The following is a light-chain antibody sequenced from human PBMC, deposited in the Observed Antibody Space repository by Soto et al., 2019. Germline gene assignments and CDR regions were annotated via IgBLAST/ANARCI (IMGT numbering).Light chain of an antibody. Sequence: EIVLTQSPGTLSLSPGERATLSCRASQSVSSSYLAWYQQKPGQAPRLLIYGASSRATGIPDRFSGSGSGKDFPLTISRLEPEDYALYYCQQYGSSPITFGQGTRLE. J-gene: IGKJ5*01. CDR1: QSVSSSY. V-gene: IGKV3-20*01. CDR3: QQYGSSPIT. CDR2: GAS.